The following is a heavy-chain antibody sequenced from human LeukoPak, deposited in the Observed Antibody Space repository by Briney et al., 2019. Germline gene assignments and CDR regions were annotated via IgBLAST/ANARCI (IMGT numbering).Heavy chain of an antibody. Sequence: GGSLRLSCAASGFTVSSKYMSWVRQAPGKGLEWVSVIYSGGSTYYADSVKGRFTISRDNSKNTLYLQMNSLRAEDTAVYYCARGCSSTSCYGFDYWGQGTLVTVSP. CDR2: IYSGGST. CDR1: GFTVSSKY. CDR3: ARGCSSTSCYGFDY. J-gene: IGHJ4*02. V-gene: IGHV3-53*01. D-gene: IGHD2-2*01.